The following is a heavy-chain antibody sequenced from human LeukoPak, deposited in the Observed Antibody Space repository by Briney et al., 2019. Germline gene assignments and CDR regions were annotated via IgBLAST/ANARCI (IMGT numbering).Heavy chain of an antibody. J-gene: IGHJ4*02. CDR2: INSDETTT. V-gene: IGHV3-74*01. CDR3: TRSGYCSGGNCNSYLDS. CDR1: GFTFSTYW. Sequence: PGTSLRLSCAASGFTFSTYWMHWVPQAPGKGLVWVSRINSDETTTRYADSVKGRFTISRDNAKSTLYLEMNSLRAEDTAVYYCTRSGYCSGGNCNSYLDSWGQGTLVTVSS. D-gene: IGHD2-15*01.